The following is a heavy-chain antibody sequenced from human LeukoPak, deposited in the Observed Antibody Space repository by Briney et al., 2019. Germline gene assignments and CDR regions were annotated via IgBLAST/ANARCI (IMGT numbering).Heavy chain of an antibody. CDR1: GGSISSYY. J-gene: IGHJ6*03. Sequence: PSETLSLTCTVSGGSISSYYWSWIRQPPGKGLEWIGYIYYSGSTNYNPSLTSRVTISVDTSKNQFSLKLSSVTAADTAVYYCARQLRLGELSSGYYYYYYMDVWGKGTTVTISS. D-gene: IGHD3-16*02. CDR2: IYYSGST. V-gene: IGHV4-59*01. CDR3: ARQLRLGELSSGYYYYYYMDV.